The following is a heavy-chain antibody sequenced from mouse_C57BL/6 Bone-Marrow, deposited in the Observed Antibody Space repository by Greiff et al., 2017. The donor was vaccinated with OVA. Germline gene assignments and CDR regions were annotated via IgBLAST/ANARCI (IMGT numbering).Heavy chain of an antibody. Sequence: VKLMESGAELARPGASVKLSCKASGYTFTSYGISWVKQRTGQGLEWIGEIYPRSGNTYYNEKFKGKATLTADKSSSTAYMELRSLTSEDSAVYFCAIIYYGNYVPYWYFDVWGTGTTVTVSS. CDR1: GYTFTSYG. CDR2: IYPRSGNT. J-gene: IGHJ1*03. D-gene: IGHD2-1*01. CDR3: AIIYYGNYVPYWYFDV. V-gene: IGHV1-81*01.